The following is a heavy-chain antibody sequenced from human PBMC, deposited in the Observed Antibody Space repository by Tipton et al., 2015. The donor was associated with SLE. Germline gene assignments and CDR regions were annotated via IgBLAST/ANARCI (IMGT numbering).Heavy chain of an antibody. CDR1: GGSLSSYY. Sequence: LRLSCTVSGGSLSSYYWTWIRQPPGKGLEWIGFIFFSGRTNNNPSLKSRVSMSVDTSKNQFSLEVHSVTAADTAVYYCARGGASSKWFDAWGQGTRVTVSS. V-gene: IGHV4-4*08. CDR2: IFFSGRT. CDR3: ARGGASSKWFDA. J-gene: IGHJ5*02. D-gene: IGHD6-6*01.